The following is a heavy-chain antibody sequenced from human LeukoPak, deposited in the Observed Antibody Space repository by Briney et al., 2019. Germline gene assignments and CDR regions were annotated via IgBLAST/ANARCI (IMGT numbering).Heavy chain of an antibody. CDR2: IFTSGST. CDR1: GGSISSYY. J-gene: IGHJ4*02. Sequence: PSGTLFLTCTVSGGSISSYYMNWIRQPPGEGLEWIGRIFTSGSTNYNPSLKSRATMSVDTSKNEFSLRLTSVTAADTAVYYCARESGVNAGSYGYWGQGTLVTVSS. CDR3: ARESGVNAGSYGY. D-gene: IGHD1-26*01. V-gene: IGHV4-4*07.